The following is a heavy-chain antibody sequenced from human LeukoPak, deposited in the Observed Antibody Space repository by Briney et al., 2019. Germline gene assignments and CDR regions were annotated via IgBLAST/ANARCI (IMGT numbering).Heavy chain of an antibody. Sequence: SETLSLTCTVSGGSISSSSYYWGWIRQPPGKGLEWIGSIYYSGSTYYNPSLKSRVTISVDTSKNQFSLKLSSVTAADTAVYYCARHGWGRRIAAADTYYFDYWGQGTLVTVSS. D-gene: IGHD6-13*01. CDR2: IYYSGST. CDR1: GGSISSSSYY. J-gene: IGHJ4*02. V-gene: IGHV4-39*01. CDR3: ARHGWGRRIAAADTYYFDY.